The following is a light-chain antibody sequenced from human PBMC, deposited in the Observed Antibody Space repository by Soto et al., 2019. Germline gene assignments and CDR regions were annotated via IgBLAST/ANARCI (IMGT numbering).Light chain of an antibody. CDR3: NSYAGSNIVV. CDR2: EVS. Sequence: QSVLTQPPSASGSPGQSVTISCTGTSSDVGGYNYVSWYQHHPGKAPKLMIYEVSKRPSGVPDRFSGSKSGNTASLTVSGLQADDEADYYCNSYAGSNIVVFGGGTKLTVL. J-gene: IGLJ2*01. CDR1: SSDVGGYNY. V-gene: IGLV2-8*01.